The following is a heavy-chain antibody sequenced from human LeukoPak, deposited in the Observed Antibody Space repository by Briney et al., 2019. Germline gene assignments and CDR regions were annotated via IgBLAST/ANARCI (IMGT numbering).Heavy chain of an antibody. J-gene: IGHJ6*04. V-gene: IGHV3-74*01. Sequence: GGSLRLSCAASGFTFSSYWMHWVRHAPGKGLVWVSRINSDASSTTYADSVKGLFTISRDNAKNTLYLKMNSLRAEDTAVYYCAELGITVIGGVWGKGTTVTISS. CDR2: INSDASST. CDR3: AELGITVIGGV. CDR1: GFTFSSYW. D-gene: IGHD3-10*02.